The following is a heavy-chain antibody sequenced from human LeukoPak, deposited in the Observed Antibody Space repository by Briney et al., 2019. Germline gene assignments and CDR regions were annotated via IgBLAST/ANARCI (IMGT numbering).Heavy chain of an antibody. V-gene: IGHV3-7*03. Sequence: GGSLRLSCVGSGFIFSSYWMSWVRQAPGKGLEWVANIKEDGSEKYYVDSVKGRFTFSRDNAKNSVYLQMSSLRVEDTAVYYCARDTETYGDYAVDYWGQGTLVTVSS. CDR1: GFIFSSYW. CDR2: IKEDGSEK. D-gene: IGHD4-17*01. CDR3: ARDTETYGDYAVDY. J-gene: IGHJ4*02.